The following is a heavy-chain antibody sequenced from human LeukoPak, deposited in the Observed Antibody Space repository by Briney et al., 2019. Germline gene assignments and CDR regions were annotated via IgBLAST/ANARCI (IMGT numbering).Heavy chain of an antibody. CDR1: GFTFSYYS. D-gene: IGHD3-9*01. CDR2: ISYDGFKK. J-gene: IGHJ4*02. CDR3: ARDQANHDILTGYYSSACDY. V-gene: IGHV3-30-3*01. Sequence: PGGSLRLSCAASGFTFSYYSLHWVRQAPGKGLEWVAVISYDGFKKYYAESVKGRFTVSRNNSTKMVTLQKNSLRTEDTAVYYCARDQANHDILTGYYSSACDYWGRGTLVTVSS.